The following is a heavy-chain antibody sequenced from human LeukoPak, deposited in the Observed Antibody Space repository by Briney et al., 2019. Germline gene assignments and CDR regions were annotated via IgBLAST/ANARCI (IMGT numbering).Heavy chain of an antibody. J-gene: IGHJ4*02. CDR1: GASLSTYY. CDR3: ARDSREWTLGY. Sequence: PSETLSLTCTVSGASLSTYYWTWIRQPPGKGLEWIGYINYNGRTNYNPSLMSRVTISIDTSKNQFSLKLSSVTAADTAVYYCARDSREWTLGYWGQGTLVTVSS. D-gene: IGHD3-3*01. V-gene: IGHV4-59*12. CDR2: INYNGRT.